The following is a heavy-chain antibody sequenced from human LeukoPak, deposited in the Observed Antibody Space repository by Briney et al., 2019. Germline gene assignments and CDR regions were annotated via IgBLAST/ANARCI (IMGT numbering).Heavy chain of an antibody. J-gene: IGHJ6*03. CDR1: GFILSRYS. CDR2: VSTSSSYI. V-gene: IGHV3-21*01. D-gene: IGHD2-15*01. Sequence: GGSLRLSCEASGFILSRYSMNWVRQAPGKGLEWVSSVSTSSSYIYYADSVKGRFTISRDNAKKSLYLLMNSLRAEDTAVYYCAKDGGGGSKDYYYMGVWGKGTTVTISS. CDR3: AKDGGGGSKDYYYMGV.